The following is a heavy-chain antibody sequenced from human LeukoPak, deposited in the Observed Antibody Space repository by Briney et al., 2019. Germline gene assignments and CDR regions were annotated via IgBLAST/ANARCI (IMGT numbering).Heavy chain of an antibody. CDR3: ARDGSGSYYAGIWYYFDY. J-gene: IGHJ4*02. D-gene: IGHD1-26*01. CDR1: GFTFSSYS. Sequence: GGSLRLSCAASGFTFSSYSMNWVRQAPGKGLEWVSSISSSSSYIYYADSVKGRFTTSRDNAKNSLYLQMNSLRAEDTAVYYCARDGSGSYYAGIWYYFDYWGQGTLVTVSS. V-gene: IGHV3-21*01. CDR2: ISSSSSYI.